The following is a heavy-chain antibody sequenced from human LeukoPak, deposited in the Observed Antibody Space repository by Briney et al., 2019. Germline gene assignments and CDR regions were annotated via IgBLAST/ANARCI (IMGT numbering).Heavy chain of an antibody. CDR3: AKGGQWLVPG. D-gene: IGHD6-19*01. J-gene: IGHJ4*02. V-gene: IGHV3-21*04. CDR1: GFTFSSYS. CDR2: ISSSSSYI. Sequence: GGSLRLSCAASGFTFSSYSMTWVRQAPGKGLEWVSSISSSSSYIYYADSVKGRFTISRDNSKNTLYLQMNSLRAEDTAVYYCAKGGQWLVPGWGQGTLVTVSS.